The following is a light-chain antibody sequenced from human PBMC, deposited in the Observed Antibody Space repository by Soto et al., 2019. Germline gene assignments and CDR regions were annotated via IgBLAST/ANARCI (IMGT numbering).Light chain of an antibody. Sequence: DIVMTQSPATLSVSPGERATLSCRASQSVNSNLAWYQQRPGQAPRLLMYGASTRATGIPARFSGSGSGTEFTLTISSLQAEDFAFYYCQQYNTWYTFGQGTKLEIK. CDR1: QSVNSN. CDR2: GAS. CDR3: QQYNTWYT. V-gene: IGKV3-15*01. J-gene: IGKJ2*01.